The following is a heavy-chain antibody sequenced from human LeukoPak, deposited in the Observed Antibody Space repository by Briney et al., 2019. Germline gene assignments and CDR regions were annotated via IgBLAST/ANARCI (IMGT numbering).Heavy chain of an antibody. CDR1: GFTFSSYG. J-gene: IGHJ4*02. Sequence: PGGSLRLSCAASGFTFSSYGMHWVRQAPGKGLEWVAVISYDGSNAYYADSVKGRFTISRDNSKNTLYVQMNSLRAEDTAVYYCARAAAAAGTHFDYWGQGTLVTVSS. D-gene: IGHD6-13*01. CDR3: ARAAAAAGTHFDY. CDR2: ISYDGSNA. V-gene: IGHV3-30*19.